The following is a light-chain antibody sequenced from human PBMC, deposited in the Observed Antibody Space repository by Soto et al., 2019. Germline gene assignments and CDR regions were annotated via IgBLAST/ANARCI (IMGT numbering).Light chain of an antibody. Sequence: DIQMTQSLSSLSASVGDRVTITCRAIQGMSSYGAWYQQKPGKLPKLLIYAASTLQSGVPSRSMVSGSGTDFTHTISCLQPEDVATYYCQKYSSAPPFTFGPGTKVDIK. J-gene: IGKJ3*01. CDR1: QGMSSY. CDR2: AAS. CDR3: QKYSSAPPFT. V-gene: IGKV1-27*01.